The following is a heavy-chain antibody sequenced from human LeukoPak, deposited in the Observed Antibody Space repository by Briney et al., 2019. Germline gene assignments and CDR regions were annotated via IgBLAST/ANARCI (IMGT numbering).Heavy chain of an antibody. V-gene: IGHV3-30*02. J-gene: IGHJ4*02. CDR2: IRYDGSDK. CDR1: GFIFTDYW. CDR3: ARDTSVGAAYFDF. Sequence: PGGSLRLSCAASGFIFTDYWMYWVRQAPGKGLEWVSYIRYDGSDKYYADSVRGRFTISRDNSKNTLYLQMDSLRPDDMAVYYCARDTSVGAAYFDFWGQGALVAVSS. D-gene: IGHD2-15*01.